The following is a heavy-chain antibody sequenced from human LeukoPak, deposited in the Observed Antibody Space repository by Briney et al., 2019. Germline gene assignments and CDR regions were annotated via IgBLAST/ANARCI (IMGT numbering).Heavy chain of an antibody. CDR1: GFTFSSYA. J-gene: IGHJ4*02. V-gene: IGHV3-23*01. Sequence: PGGSLRLSCAASGFTFSSYAMSWVRQAPGKGLEWVSAISGSGGSTYYADSVKGRFTISRDNSKNTLYLQMNSLRAEDTAGYYCAKDSDVFFGYSSSWYYFDYWGQGTLVTVSS. CDR2: ISGSGGST. CDR3: AKDSDVFFGYSSSWYYFDY. D-gene: IGHD6-13*01.